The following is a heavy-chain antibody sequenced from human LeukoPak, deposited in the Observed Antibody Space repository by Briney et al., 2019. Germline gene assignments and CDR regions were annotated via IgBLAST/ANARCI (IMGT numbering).Heavy chain of an antibody. V-gene: IGHV1-18*01. CDR1: GYTFTSYG. CDR2: ISVYKGNT. D-gene: IGHD3-22*01. Sequence: ASVKVSCKASGYTFTSYGISWVRQAPGQGLEWMGWISVYKGNTIYAQKPQGRVTLTTDTSTSTAYMELRSLRSDDTAVYYCARDKANYYNSRNGFDIWGQGTMVTVSS. J-gene: IGHJ3*02. CDR3: ARDKANYYNSRNGFDI.